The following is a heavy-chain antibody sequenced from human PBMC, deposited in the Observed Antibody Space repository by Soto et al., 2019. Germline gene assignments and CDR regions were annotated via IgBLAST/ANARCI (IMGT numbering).Heavy chain of an antibody. V-gene: IGHV4-61*01. J-gene: IGHJ5*02. CDR3: ASSLKSGYSGWFDP. CDR2: ISYSGKT. Sequence: ETLSLACSVSGGSVNSGSHYWTWIREPPGKTLEWIGHISYSGKTDFNPSLRSRVTISVDTSKNQFSLKLSSVTAADTAVYYCASSLKSGYSGWFDPWGQGTLVTVSS. D-gene: IGHD3-3*01. CDR1: GGSVNSGSHY.